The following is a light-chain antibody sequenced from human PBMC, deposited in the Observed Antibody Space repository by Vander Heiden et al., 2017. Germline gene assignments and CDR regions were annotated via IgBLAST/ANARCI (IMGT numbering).Light chain of an antibody. CDR3: QQYGSSPYT. CDR1: QSISSSY. J-gene: IGKJ2*01. CDR2: GAS. Sequence: IVLTQSPGTLSLSPGERATLSCRASQSISSSYLVWYQQQPGQAPRVLIYGASSRATGIPDRFSGSGSGTDFTLTISRLEPEDFAVYYCQQYGSSPYTFGQGTKVEI. V-gene: IGKV3-20*01.